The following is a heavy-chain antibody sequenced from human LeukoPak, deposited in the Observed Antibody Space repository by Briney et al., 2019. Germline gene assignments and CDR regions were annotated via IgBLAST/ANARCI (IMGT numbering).Heavy chain of an antibody. CDR3: AKDPRYTNYYDMDV. CDR1: GFTVSSNY. CDR2: ISGSGGST. D-gene: IGHD2-2*02. Sequence: PGGSLRLSCSASGFTVSSNYMSWVRQAPGKGLEWVSAISGSGGSTYYADSVKGRFTISRDNSKNTLYLQMNSLRAADTAVYYCAKDPRYTNYYDMDVWGKGTTVTVSS. V-gene: IGHV3-23*01. J-gene: IGHJ6*03.